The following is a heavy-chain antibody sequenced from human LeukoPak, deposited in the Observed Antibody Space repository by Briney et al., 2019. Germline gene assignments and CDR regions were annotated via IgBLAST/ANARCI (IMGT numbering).Heavy chain of an antibody. CDR3: AKVWSADFWSGYFTWFDP. CDR1: GFTFSVYA. J-gene: IGHJ5*02. V-gene: IGHV3-23*01. Sequence: GGSLRLSCTDSGFTFSVYAMIWVRQAPEKGLEWVSGISGSGGSTYYADSVKGRFTISRDNSKNTLYLQMNSLRAEDTAVYYCAKVWSADFWSGYFTWFDPWGQGTLVTVSS. CDR2: ISGSGGST. D-gene: IGHD3-3*01.